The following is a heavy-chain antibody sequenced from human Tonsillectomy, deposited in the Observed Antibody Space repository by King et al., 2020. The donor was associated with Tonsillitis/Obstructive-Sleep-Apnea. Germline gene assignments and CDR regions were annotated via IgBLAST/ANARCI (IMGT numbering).Heavy chain of an antibody. V-gene: IGHV3-48*03. J-gene: IGHJ4*02. CDR3: AREGLYDYAH. CDR1: GFTFSSYE. CDR2: ISSSGSTI. Sequence: VQLVESGGGSVQPGGSLRLSCAASGFTFSSYEFNWVRQAPGKGLEWLSYISSSGSTIYYADSVKGRFTISRDKAKNSMYLEMKSLRAENTAVYYCAREGLYDYAHWGQGTLVTVSS. D-gene: IGHD3-16*01.